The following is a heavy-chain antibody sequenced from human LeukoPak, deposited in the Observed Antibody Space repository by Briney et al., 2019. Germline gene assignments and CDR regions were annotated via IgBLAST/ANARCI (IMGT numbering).Heavy chain of an antibody. V-gene: IGHV1-69*04. CDR2: IIPIFGIA. D-gene: IGHD1-1*01. CDR1: GGTFSSYA. CDR3: ASRQTGTTSGSWFDP. J-gene: IGHJ5*02. Sequence: VASVKVSCKASGGTFSSYAISWVRQAPGQGLEWMGRIIPIFGIASYAQKFQGRVTITADKSTSTAYMELSSLRSEDTAVYYCASRQTGTTSGSWFDPWGQGTLVTVSS.